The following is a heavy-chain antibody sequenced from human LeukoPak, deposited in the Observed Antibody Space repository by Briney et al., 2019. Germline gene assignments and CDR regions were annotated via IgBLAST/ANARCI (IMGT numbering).Heavy chain of an antibody. CDR2: ISSSSSYI. Sequence: PGGSLRLSCAASGFTFSSYSMNWVRQAPGEGLEWVSSISSSSSYIYYADSVKGRFTISRDNAKNSLYLQMNSLRAEDTAVYYCARGKWEQPPPYYYYYMDVWGKGTTVTVSS. CDR1: GFTFSSYS. J-gene: IGHJ6*03. D-gene: IGHD1-26*01. V-gene: IGHV3-21*01. CDR3: ARGKWEQPPPYYYYYMDV.